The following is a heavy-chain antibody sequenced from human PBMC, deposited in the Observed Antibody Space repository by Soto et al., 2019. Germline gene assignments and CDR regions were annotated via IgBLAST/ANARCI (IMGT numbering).Heavy chain of an antibody. D-gene: IGHD7-27*01. V-gene: IGHV4-38-2*02. CDR1: GYSISSGYY. J-gene: IGHJ3*02. CDR3: ARDNWGLPLDI. CDR2: IYHSGST. Sequence: SETLSLTCAVSGYSISSGYYWGWIRQPPGKGLEWIGSIYHSGSTYYNPSLKSRVTISVDTSKNQFSLKLSSVTAADTAVYYCARDNWGLPLDICGHGTMVTVSS.